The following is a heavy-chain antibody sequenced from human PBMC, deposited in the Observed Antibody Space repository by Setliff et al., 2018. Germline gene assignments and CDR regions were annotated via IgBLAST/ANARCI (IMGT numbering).Heavy chain of an antibody. CDR2: MNPNSGKT. D-gene: IGHD5-12*01. Sequence: ASVKVSCKASGYPFISYDINWVRQAPGQGLEWMGWMNPNSGKTEYAQKFQGRVSMTRISSITTAYLELSTLKSDDTAVYYCVRGPGPSVVVAMPFDRWGQGTLVTVSS. CDR1: GYPFISYD. CDR3: VRGPGPSVVVAMPFDR. J-gene: IGHJ4*02. V-gene: IGHV1-8*01.